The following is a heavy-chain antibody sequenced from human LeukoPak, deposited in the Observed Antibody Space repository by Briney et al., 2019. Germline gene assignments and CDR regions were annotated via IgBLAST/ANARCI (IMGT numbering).Heavy chain of an antibody. CDR3: AKKTPGIHPFDS. D-gene: IGHD6-13*01. J-gene: IGHJ4*02. V-gene: IGHV3-23*01. CDR2: VGTDSDT. CDR1: GFTFRTSA. Sequence: GGSLRLSCAASGFTFRTSAFSWVRQSPGRGLEWVSTVGTDSDTYYADSVKGRFTISRDNSKNTVYLQMTGLRANDTAVYYCAKKTPGIHPFDSWGQGTLVTVSP.